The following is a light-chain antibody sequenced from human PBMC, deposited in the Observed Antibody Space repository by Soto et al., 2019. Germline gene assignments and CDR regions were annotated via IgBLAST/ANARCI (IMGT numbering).Light chain of an antibody. CDR2: DVS. CDR1: SSDVGGYNY. V-gene: IGLV2-11*01. J-gene: IGLJ1*01. Sequence: QSVLTQPRSVSGSPGQSVTISCTGTSSDVGGYNYVSWYQQHPGKAPKLMIYDVSKRPSVVPDRFSGSKSGNTASPTISGLQAEDEADYYCCSYAGSYTSPYVFGTGTKVTVL. CDR3: CSYAGSYTSPYV.